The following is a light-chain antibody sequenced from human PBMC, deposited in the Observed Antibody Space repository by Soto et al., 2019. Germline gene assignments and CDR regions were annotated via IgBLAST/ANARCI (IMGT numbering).Light chain of an antibody. Sequence: EIVMTQSPATLSVSPGERATLSCRASQSVSSNLAWYQQKPGQAPRLLIYGASTRATGIPARFSGSGSGTEFTLTISSLQPEDVATYHCQQANSFPHTFGQGTKVEIK. V-gene: IGKV3-15*01. CDR2: GAS. CDR1: QSVSSN. J-gene: IGKJ2*01. CDR3: QQANSFPHT.